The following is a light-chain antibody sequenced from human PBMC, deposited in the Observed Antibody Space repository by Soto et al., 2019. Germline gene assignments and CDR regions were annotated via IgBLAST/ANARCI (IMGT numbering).Light chain of an antibody. J-gene: IGKJ1*01. CDR1: QALNTR. CDR3: HQRQSWPRT. V-gene: IGKV3-11*01. Sequence: ESVLTQYPATLSAFPGARVTLSCRVSQALNTRLAWYQHKPGQAPRLLIYLTSNRAAGVPSRFSAWGSETDFTLAISDVQPEDFAVYYCHQRQSWPRTFGQRTKVDI. CDR2: LTS.